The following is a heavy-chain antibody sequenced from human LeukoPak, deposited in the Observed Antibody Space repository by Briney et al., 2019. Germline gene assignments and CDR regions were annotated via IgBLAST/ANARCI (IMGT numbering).Heavy chain of an antibody. D-gene: IGHD3-10*01. CDR3: ARDKGMVRGVIGY. V-gene: IGHV3-23*01. CDR1: GFTFSSYA. Sequence: GGSLRLSCAASGFTFSSYAMSWVRQAPGKGLEWGSAISGSGGSTYYADPVKGRFTISRDNSKNTLYLQMNSLRAEDTAVYYCARDKGMVRGVIGYWGQGTLVTVSS. J-gene: IGHJ4*02. CDR2: ISGSGGST.